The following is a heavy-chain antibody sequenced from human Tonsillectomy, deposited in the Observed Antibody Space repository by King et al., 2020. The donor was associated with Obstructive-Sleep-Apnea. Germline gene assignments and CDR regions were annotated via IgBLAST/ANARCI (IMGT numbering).Heavy chain of an antibody. CDR2: IYWDVVN. V-gene: IGHV2-5*02. J-gene: IGHJ2*01. CDR1: GFSLSTSVVG. D-gene: IGHD3-22*01. Sequence: LTLKESGPTLVKPTQTLTLTCTFSGFSLSTSVVGVGWIRPPPGKALEWLPLIYWDVVNRSSPSLKSRLTITKDTSKNQVVLTMTNMDPVDTATYYCAHRTDDSSGPGYFDLWGRGTLVTVSS. CDR3: AHRTDDSSGPGYFDL.